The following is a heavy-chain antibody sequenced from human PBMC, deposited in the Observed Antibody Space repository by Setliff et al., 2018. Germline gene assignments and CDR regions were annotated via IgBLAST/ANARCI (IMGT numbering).Heavy chain of an antibody. Sequence: ETLSLTCAVYGGSFSGYYWSWIRQPPGKGLEWIGEINHSGSTNYNPSLKSRVTISVDTSKNQFSLKLSSVTAADTAVYYCARGRRIYYYYGMDVWGQGTTVTVS. CDR3: ARGRRIYYYYGMDV. CDR1: GGSFSGYY. V-gene: IGHV4-34*01. J-gene: IGHJ6*02. CDR2: INHSGST.